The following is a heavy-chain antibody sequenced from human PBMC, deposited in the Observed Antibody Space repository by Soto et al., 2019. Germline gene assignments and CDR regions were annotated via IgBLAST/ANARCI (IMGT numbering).Heavy chain of an antibody. CDR3: ARVIATAVHWFDP. V-gene: IGHV4-4*02. Sequence: QVQLQESGPGLVKPSGTLSLTCAVSGGSISSTNWWSWVRQPPGKGLEWIGDIYHSGSTNYNPSRKSRVTISVDKSKNQFSLKLSSVTAADTAVYYCARVIATAVHWFDPWGQGTLVTVSS. J-gene: IGHJ5*02. CDR2: IYHSGST. D-gene: IGHD6-13*01. CDR1: GGSISSTNW.